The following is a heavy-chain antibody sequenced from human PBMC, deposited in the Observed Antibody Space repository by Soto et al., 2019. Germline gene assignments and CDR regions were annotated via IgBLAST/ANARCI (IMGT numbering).Heavy chain of an antibody. V-gene: IGHV3-15*01. CDR3: TTDYASIVVVPAADYCYGMDV. CDR1: GFTFSNAW. CDR2: IKSKTDGGTT. Sequence: GGSLRLSCAASGFTFSNAWMSWVRQAPGKGLEWVGRIKSKTDGGTTDYAAPVKGRFTISRDDSKNTLHLQMNSLKTEDTAVYYCTTDYASIVVVPAADYCYGMDVWGQGTTVTVSS. J-gene: IGHJ6*02. D-gene: IGHD2-2*01.